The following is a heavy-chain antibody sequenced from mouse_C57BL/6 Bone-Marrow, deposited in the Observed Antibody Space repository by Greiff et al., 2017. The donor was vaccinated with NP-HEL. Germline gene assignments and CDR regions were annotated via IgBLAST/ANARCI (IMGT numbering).Heavy chain of an antibody. V-gene: IGHV1-52*01. CDR1: GYTFTSYW. D-gene: IGHD1-1*01. CDR3: ARKGAYGSSYDFDY. J-gene: IGHJ2*01. Sequence: VQLQQPGAELVRPGSSVKLSCKASGYTFTSYWMHWVKQRPIQGLEWIGNIDPSDSETHYNQKFKDKATLTVDKSSSTAYMQLSSLTSEDSAVYYCARKGAYGSSYDFDYWGQGTTLTVSS. CDR2: IDPSDSET.